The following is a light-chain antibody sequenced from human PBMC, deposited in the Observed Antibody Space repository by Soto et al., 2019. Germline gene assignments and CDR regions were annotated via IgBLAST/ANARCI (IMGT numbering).Light chain of an antibody. CDR2: GNT. CDR3: QSYDNSLSAYV. J-gene: IGLJ1*01. Sequence: QSVLTQPPSVSGAPGQRVTISCTGSRSNIGAGYDIHWYQQLPGTAPQLLIYGNTNRPSRVPDRFSGSKSGTSASLTITGLQAEDEADYYCQSYDNSLSAYVFGTGTKVTVL. V-gene: IGLV1-40*01. CDR1: RSNIGAGYD.